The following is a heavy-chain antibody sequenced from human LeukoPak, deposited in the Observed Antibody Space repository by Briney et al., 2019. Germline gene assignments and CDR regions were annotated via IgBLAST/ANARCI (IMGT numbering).Heavy chain of an antibody. CDR1: GGSISSSNW. CDR2: IYHSGST. D-gene: IGHD6-13*01. J-gene: IGHJ1*01. Sequence: PSGTLSLTCAVSGGSISSSNWWSWVRQPPGKGLEWIGEIYHSGSTNYNPSLKSRVTISVDKSENQFSLKLSSVTAADTAVYYCARVAAAGTSAEYFQHWGQGTLVTVSS. V-gene: IGHV4-4*02. CDR3: ARVAAAGTSAEYFQH.